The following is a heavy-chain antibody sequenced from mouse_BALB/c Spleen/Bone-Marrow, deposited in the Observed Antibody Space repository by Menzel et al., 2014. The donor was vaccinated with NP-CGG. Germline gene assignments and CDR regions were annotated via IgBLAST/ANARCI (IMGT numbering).Heavy chain of an antibody. D-gene: IGHD1-1*01. V-gene: IGHV1S29*02. CDR1: GYPFTDYN. Sequence: VQLQQSGPELVKPGASVKISCKASGYPFTDYNMHWVKQSHGKSLKWIGYIYPHTSDTGYNQKFRNKATLTVDISSSTAYMVLRSLTSEDSAVYYCVRAPPITSVVTRDYWGQGTTLTVSS. CDR3: VRAPPITSVVTRDY. J-gene: IGHJ2*01. CDR2: IYPHTSDT.